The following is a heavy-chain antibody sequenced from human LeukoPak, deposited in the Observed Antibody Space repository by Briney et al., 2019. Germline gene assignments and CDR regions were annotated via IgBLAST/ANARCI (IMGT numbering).Heavy chain of an antibody. CDR1: GGSINNYY. V-gene: IGHV4-4*07. Sequence: PSETLSLTCTVSGGSINNYYWSWIRQPAGKGLEWIGRIYTTGSTNYNPSLKSRVTMSVDTSMNQFSLKLSSVTAADTAVYYCARSGFVVVPAAMGTTYYYYYMDVWGKGTTVTISS. J-gene: IGHJ6*03. D-gene: IGHD2-2*01. CDR2: IYTTGST. CDR3: ARSGFVVVPAAMGTTYYYYYMDV.